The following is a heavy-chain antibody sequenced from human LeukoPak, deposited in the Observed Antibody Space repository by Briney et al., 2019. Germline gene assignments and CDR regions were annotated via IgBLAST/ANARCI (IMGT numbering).Heavy chain of an antibody. CDR1: GFTFSNYH. Sequence: QPGGSLRLSCAASGFTFSNYHMTWVRQAPGKGLEWLSYISSSGDVKYYADSVKGRLTISRDNAQNSLYLQLNRLTAADTAFYYCVRESRGGTYRYNLLDYWGLGILVSVSS. D-gene: IGHD3-16*02. J-gene: IGHJ4*02. V-gene: IGHV3-48*03. CDR2: ISSSGDVK. CDR3: VRESRGGTYRYNLLDY.